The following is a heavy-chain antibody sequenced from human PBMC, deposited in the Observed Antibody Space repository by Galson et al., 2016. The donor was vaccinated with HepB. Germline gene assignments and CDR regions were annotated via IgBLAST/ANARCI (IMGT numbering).Heavy chain of an antibody. J-gene: IGHJ4*02. CDR2: FHISGNT. V-gene: IGHV4-61*09. D-gene: IGHD3-16*01. Sequence: TLSLTCSVFGGSIRSGSYQWTWIRQPAGKGLEWIGHFHISGNTRYNPSLESRVTISADTAKNEISLRLTSVTAADTAVYYCAKGVVSSVDGGVFFDYWGQGAQVSVSS. CDR1: GGSIRSGSYQ. CDR3: AKGVVSSVDGGVFFDY.